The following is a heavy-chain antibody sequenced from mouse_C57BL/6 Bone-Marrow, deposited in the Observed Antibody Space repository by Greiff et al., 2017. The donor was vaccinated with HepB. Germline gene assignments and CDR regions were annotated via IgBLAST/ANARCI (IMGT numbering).Heavy chain of an antibody. CDR2: ISSGGSYT. Sequence: EVQRVESGGDLVKPGGSLKLSCAASGFTFSSYGMSWVRQTPDKRLEWVATISSGGSYTYYPDSVKGRFTISRDNAKNTLYLQMSSLKSEDTAMYYCARQINWAWFAYWGQGTLVTVSA. J-gene: IGHJ3*01. V-gene: IGHV5-6*01. CDR3: ARQINWAWFAY. CDR1: GFTFSSYG. D-gene: IGHD4-1*01.